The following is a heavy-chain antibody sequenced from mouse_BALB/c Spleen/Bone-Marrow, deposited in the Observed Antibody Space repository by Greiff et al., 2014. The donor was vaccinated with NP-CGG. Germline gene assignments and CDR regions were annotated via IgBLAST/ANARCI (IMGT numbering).Heavy chain of an antibody. J-gene: IGHJ4*01. V-gene: IGHV5-6-5*01. CDR1: GFTFSSYA. D-gene: IGHD2-3*01. Sequence: EVKLQESGGGLVKPGGSLKLSCAASGFTFSSYAMSWVRQTPEKRLEWVASISGGGSTYYPDSVKGRFTISRDNARNILYLQMSSLRSEDTAMYYCARVEDGYYVRAMDYWGQGTSVTVSS. CDR2: ISGGGST. CDR3: ARVEDGYYVRAMDY.